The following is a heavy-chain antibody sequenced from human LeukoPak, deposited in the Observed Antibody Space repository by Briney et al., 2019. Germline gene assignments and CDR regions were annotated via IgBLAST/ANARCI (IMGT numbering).Heavy chain of an antibody. Sequence: GGSLRLSCAASRFTFSSYAMSWVRQAPGKGLEWVSTISGSGGVTDYADSVKGRFTISRDNSKNTLYLQMNSLRSEDTAVYYCARDPFGFGDEIVVANAFDIWGQGTMVTVSS. J-gene: IGHJ3*02. CDR1: RFTFSSYA. CDR2: ISGSGGVT. D-gene: IGHD3-22*01. CDR3: ARDPFGFGDEIVVANAFDI. V-gene: IGHV3-23*01.